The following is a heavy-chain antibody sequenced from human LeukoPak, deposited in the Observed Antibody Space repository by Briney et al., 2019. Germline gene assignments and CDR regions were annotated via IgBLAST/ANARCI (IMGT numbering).Heavy chain of an antibody. D-gene: IGHD5-18*01. Sequence: GRSLRLSCAASGFTFSTYAMHWVRQAPGKGLEWVAPISSDGSNKNCADSVKGRFTISRDNSKKTVYLQMNSLRTEDTAVYYCAKGGYSYGYIDYWGQGTLVTVSS. J-gene: IGHJ4*02. CDR2: ISSDGSNK. CDR3: AKGGYSYGYIDY. CDR1: GFTFSTYA. V-gene: IGHV3-30*18.